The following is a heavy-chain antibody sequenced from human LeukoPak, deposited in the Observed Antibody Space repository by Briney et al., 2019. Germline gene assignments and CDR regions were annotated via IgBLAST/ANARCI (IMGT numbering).Heavy chain of an antibody. CDR3: ARSADEKIDYDAFDI. V-gene: IGHV4-59*01. Sequence: NPSETLSLTCTVSGGSISSYYWSWIRQPPGKGLEWIGYIYYSGSTNYNPSLKSRVTISVDTSKNQFSLKLSSVTAADTAVYYCARSADEKIDYDAFDIWGQGTMVTVSS. CDR1: GGSISSYY. J-gene: IGHJ3*02. CDR2: IYYSGST. D-gene: IGHD4-11*01.